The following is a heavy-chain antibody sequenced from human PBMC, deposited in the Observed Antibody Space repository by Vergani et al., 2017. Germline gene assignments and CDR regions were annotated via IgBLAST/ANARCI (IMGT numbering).Heavy chain of an antibody. J-gene: IGHJ5*02. CDR1: GGTFSSYA. Sequence: QVQLVQSGAEVKKPGSSVKVSCKASGGTFSSYAISWVRQAPGQGLEWMGGITPIFGTANYAQKFQGRVTITADESTSTAYMELSSLRSEDTAVYYCARRSIAAAGTSWFDPWGQGTLVTVSS. D-gene: IGHD6-13*01. CDR3: ARRSIAAAGTSWFDP. CDR2: ITPIFGTA. V-gene: IGHV1-69*12.